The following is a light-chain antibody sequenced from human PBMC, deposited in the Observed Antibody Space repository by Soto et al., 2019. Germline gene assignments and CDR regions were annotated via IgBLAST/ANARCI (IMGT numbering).Light chain of an antibody. Sequence: QSVLTQPPSASGNPGQRLTISCSGSTSNILRNYVYWYRQLPGTAPRLLISMNDQRPSGVPDRFSGSKSGTSASLAISGLQSEDEADYYCGAWDDSVNGVVFGGGPKVTVL. CDR1: TSNILRNY. CDR3: GAWDDSVNGVV. V-gene: IGLV1-47*01. J-gene: IGLJ2*01. CDR2: MND.